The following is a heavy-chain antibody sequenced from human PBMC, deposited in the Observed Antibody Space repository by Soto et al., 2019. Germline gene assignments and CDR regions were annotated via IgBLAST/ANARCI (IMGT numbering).Heavy chain of an antibody. CDR2: MKPNSGNT. J-gene: IGHJ4*02. Sequence: VQLVQSGAEVKQPGASVRFSCKTSGYTFINDDVTWGRQATGEGLEWMGGMKPNSGNTGYAQKLQGRITMTRNTSITTAHMALSSLTYEDSAMDFCARGGRYNDYAGVVYWGQGALVTVSS. V-gene: IGHV1-8*01. CDR1: GYTFINDD. CDR3: ARGGRYNDYAGVVY. D-gene: IGHD5-12*01.